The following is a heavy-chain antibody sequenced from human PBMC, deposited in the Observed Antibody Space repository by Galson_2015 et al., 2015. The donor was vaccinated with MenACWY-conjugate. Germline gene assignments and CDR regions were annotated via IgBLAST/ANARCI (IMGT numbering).Heavy chain of an antibody. CDR1: GYIFTTYW. CDR2: ISPGDSNT. J-gene: IGHJ6*02. V-gene: IGHV5-51*01. D-gene: IGHD1-1*01. Sequence: QSGAEVKKPGESLKISCKASGYIFTTYWIAWVRQMPGKGLEWMGLISPGDSNTRYSPSFQGQVTISADKSISTAYLQWSSLKASDTAMYYCARDSTGNWNDFVYSYYGMDVWGQGTTVTVSS. CDR3: ARDSTGNWNDFVYSYYGMDV.